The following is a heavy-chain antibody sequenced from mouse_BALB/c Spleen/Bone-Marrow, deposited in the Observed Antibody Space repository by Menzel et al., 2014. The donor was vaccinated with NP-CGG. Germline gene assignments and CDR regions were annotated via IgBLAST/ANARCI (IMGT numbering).Heavy chain of an antibody. CDR1: GYAFTNYW. CDR3: TRRRSLDY. CDR2: IYPGSGNT. J-gene: IGHJ2*01. V-gene: IGHV1-63*01. Sequence: LQESGTELVRPGTSVKISCKASGYAFTNYWLGWVKQRPGHGLEWIGDIYPGSGNTYYNEKFKGKVTLTADKSSSTAYMQLSGLTSEDSAVYFCTRRRSLDYWGQGTALTVSS.